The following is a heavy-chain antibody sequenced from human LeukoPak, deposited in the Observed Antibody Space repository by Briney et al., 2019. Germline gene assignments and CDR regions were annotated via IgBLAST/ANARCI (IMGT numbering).Heavy chain of an antibody. CDR2: TSGYNGDT. J-gene: IGHJ6*03. Sequence: GASVKVSCKASGYTFTGYYMHWVRQAPGQGLEWIGWTSGYNGDTNYAQKFQGRVTMTTDTSTSTAYMELRSLRSDDAAVFYCARQKGYGSGSYFLDYMDVWGKGTTVIVSS. CDR1: GYTFTGYY. D-gene: IGHD3-10*01. CDR3: ARQKGYGSGSYFLDYMDV. V-gene: IGHV1-18*04.